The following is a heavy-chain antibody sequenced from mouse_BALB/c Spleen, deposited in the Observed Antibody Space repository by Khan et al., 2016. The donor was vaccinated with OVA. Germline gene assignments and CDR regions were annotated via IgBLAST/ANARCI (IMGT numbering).Heavy chain of an antibody. CDR2: IWSAGST. CDR1: GFSLNNYS. V-gene: IGHV2-2*02. D-gene: IGHD2-4*01. J-gene: IGHJ3*01. CDR3: ARRVYDYGRGALFAY. Sequence: VQLQESGPGLVQPSQSLSITCTVSGFSLNNYSVHWVRKSPGKGLEWLGVIWSAGSTDYNAAFISRLTISKDNYRSQVFFKMNSLQPNDTAIYYFARRVYDYGRGALFAYWGQGTLVTVSA.